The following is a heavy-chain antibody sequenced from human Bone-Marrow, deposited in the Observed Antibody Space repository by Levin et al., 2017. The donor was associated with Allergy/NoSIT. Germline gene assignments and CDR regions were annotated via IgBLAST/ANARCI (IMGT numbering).Heavy chain of an antibody. CDR3: ARGLSGGLRASSGKRGRSWFDP. V-gene: IGHV4-34*01. J-gene: IGHJ5*02. D-gene: IGHD3-22*01. CDR1: GGSFSGDY. CDR2: INHSGNT. Sequence: SETLSLTCAVYGGSFSGDYWTWIRQPPGKGLEWIGEINHSGNTNYNPSLKSRASISVDTSKNQFSLKLTSVTAADTAVYYCARGLSGGLRASSGKRGRSWFDPWGQGTLVTVSS.